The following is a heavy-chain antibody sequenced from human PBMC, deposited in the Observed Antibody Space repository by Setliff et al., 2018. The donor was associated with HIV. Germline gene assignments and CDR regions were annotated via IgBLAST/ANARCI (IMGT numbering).Heavy chain of an antibody. CDR2: SRNKANNYFT. Sequence: HPGGSLRLSCAASGFTFSNYAMGWVRQVPGKGLEWVGRSRNKANNYFTEYAPSVRGRFTISRDDSKNSLYLQVNSLKTEDTAVYYCATPLFYYDTSTTWDYWGQGTLVTVSS. CDR3: ATPLFYYDTSTTWDY. V-gene: IGHV3-72*01. CDR1: GFTFSNYA. D-gene: IGHD3-22*01. J-gene: IGHJ4*02.